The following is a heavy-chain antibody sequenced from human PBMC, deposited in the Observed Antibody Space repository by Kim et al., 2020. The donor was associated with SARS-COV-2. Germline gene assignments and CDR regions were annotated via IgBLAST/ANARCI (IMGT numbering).Heavy chain of an antibody. Sequence: SETLSLTCTVSGGSISSSSYYWGWIRQPPGKGLEWIGSIYYSGSTYYNPSLKSRVTISVDTSKNQFSLKLSSVTAADTAVYYCASHPESTITIVGVVIRHPVDYWGQGTLVTVS. CDR1: GGSISSSSYY. CDR2: IYYSGST. J-gene: IGHJ4*02. V-gene: IGHV4-39*01. CDR3: ASHPESTITIVGVVIRHPVDY. D-gene: IGHD3-3*01.